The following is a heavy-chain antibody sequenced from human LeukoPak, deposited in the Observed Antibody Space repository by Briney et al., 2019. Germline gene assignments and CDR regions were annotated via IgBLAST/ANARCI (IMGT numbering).Heavy chain of an antibody. J-gene: IGHJ6*02. D-gene: IGHD1-14*01. Sequence: SETLSLTCTVSGGSISHYYWSWIRQPPGKGLEWIGYIYYNGNTYYNPSLRSRVTMSVDTSKNQFSLKLNSVTAADTAVYYCARHEEPRRVYYYGMDVWGQGTTVTVSS. CDR1: GGSISHYY. CDR3: ARHEEPRRVYYYGMDV. CDR2: IYYNGNT. V-gene: IGHV4-59*08.